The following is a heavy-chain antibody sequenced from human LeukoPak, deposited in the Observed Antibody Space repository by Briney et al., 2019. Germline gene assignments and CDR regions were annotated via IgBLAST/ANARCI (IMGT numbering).Heavy chain of an antibody. J-gene: IGHJ5*02. V-gene: IGHV1-46*01. CDR2: INPSGGST. CDR1: GYTFTSYY. Sequence: ASVKVSCKASGYTFTSYYMHWVRQAPGQGLEWMGIINPSGGSTSYAQKFQGRVTMTRGMSTSTVYMELSSLRSEDTAVYYCARGVTTKTIWFDPWGQETLVTVSS. D-gene: IGHD1-14*01. CDR3: ARGVTTKTIWFDP.